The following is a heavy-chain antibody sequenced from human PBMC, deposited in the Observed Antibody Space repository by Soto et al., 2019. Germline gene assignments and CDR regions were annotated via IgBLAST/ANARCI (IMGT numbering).Heavy chain of an antibody. J-gene: IGHJ6*02. Sequence: QVQLVQSGAEVKKPGSSVKVSCKASGGTFSSYAISWVRQAPGQGLEWMGAIIPISGTANYAQKFQGRVTITEDESPSTAYVELSSLRSEDSAVYYCARSQGSSTSLEIYYYGYYGMGVWGQGTTVTVSS. D-gene: IGHD2-2*01. CDR3: ARSQGSSTSLEIYYYGYYGMGV. CDR1: GGTFSSYA. CDR2: IIPISGTA. V-gene: IGHV1-69*01.